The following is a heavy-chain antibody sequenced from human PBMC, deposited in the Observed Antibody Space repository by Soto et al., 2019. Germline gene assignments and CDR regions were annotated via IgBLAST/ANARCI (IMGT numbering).Heavy chain of an antibody. CDR1: GYTFTSYG. Sequence: ASVKVSCKASGYTFTSYGINWVRQATGQGPEWMGWMNPNSGNTGYAQKFQGRVTMTRNTSISTAYMELSSLRSEDTAVYYCASFVGRSLEWLDVWGQGTTVTVSS. CDR3: ASFVGRSLEWLDV. D-gene: IGHD3-3*01. V-gene: IGHV1-8*01. J-gene: IGHJ6*02. CDR2: MNPNSGNT.